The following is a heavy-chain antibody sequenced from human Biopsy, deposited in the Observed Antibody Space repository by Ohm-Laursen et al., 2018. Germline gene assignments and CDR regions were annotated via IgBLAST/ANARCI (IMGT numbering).Heavy chain of an antibody. CDR2: IRNT. J-gene: IGHJ4*02. V-gene: IGHV4-39*01. Sequence: TLSLTCSVSGDSISSSTYYWGWIRQPPGKGLEWIGTIRNTYFRTSLKSRVTMSVDTSKNQFSLKLSSVTAADTGVYYCAQTRNDYGGSYFDYWGRGTLVTVSS. D-gene: IGHD4/OR15-4a*01. CDR3: AQTRNDYGGSYFDY. CDR1: GDSISSSTYY.